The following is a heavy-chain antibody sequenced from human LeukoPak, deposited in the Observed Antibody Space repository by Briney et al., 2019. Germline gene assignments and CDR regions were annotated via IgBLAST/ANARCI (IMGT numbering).Heavy chain of an antibody. J-gene: IGHJ6*02. CDR2: IYYSGST. D-gene: IGHD3-22*01. Sequence: SETLSLTCTVSGGSISSYYWSWIRQPPGKGLEWIGYIYYSGSTNYNPSLKSRVTISVDTSKNQFSLKLSSVTAADTAVYYCARIPYYYESNHYYYYGMDVWGQGIPVTVSS. V-gene: IGHV4-59*01. CDR3: ARIPYYYESNHYYYYGMDV. CDR1: GGSISSYY.